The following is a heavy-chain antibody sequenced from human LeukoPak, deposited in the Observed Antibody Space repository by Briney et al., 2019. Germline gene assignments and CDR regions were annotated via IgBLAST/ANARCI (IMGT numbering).Heavy chain of an antibody. CDR2: ISYDGSNK. CDR3: ARRNGLSENWFDP. CDR1: GFTFSSYG. J-gene: IGHJ5*02. V-gene: IGHV3-30*03. D-gene: IGHD2-8*01. Sequence: GGSLRLSCAASGFTFSSYGMHWVRQAPGKGLEWVAVISYDGSNKYYVDSVKGRFTISRDNAKNSLYLQMNSMRAEDTAVYYCARRNGLSENWFDPWGQGTLVTVSS.